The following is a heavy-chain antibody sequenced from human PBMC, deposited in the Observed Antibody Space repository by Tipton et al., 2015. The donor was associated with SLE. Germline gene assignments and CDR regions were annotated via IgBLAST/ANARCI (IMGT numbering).Heavy chain of an antibody. CDR2: IYYSGST. Sequence: TLSLTCTVSGGSISSYYWSWIRQPPGKGLEWIGYIYYSGSTNYNPSLKSRVTISVDTSGRLFFLRLSSMTAADTAVYYCARLGYCTGDTVCFTGIDQWGQGTLVTVSS. CDR3: ARLGYCTGDTVCFTGIDQ. J-gene: IGHJ5*02. CDR1: GGSISSYY. D-gene: IGHD2-8*02. V-gene: IGHV4-59*08.